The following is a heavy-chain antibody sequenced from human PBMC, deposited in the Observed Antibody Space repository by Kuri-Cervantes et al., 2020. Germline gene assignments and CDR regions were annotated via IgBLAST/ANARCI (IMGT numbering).Heavy chain of an antibody. J-gene: IGHJ4*02. CDR2: IYHSGST. V-gene: IGHV4-38-2*02. CDR3: AKDLLYDSSGY. CDR1: GYSISSAYY. Sequence: SETLSLTCTVSGYSISSAYYWGWIRQPPGKGLEWIGSIYHSGSTYYTPSLNSRVSISVDASKNHFSLKVSSVTAADTAVYYCAKDLLYDSSGYWGQGTLVTVSS. D-gene: IGHD3-22*01.